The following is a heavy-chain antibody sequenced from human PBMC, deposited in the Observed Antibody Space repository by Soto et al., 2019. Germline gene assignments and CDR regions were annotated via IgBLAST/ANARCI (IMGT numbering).Heavy chain of an antibody. CDR3: ARGGYYDSGLYKGDLDV. V-gene: IGHV1-2*02. CDR1: GYSLTGYY. Sequence: QAQLVQSGAEMKKSGASLKISCGASGYSLTGYYLHWLRQAPGQGLEWMGWLNPDSGEAIYALKFQGRVTMTRDPTSSTAYLEVWTLTSDDTAIYYCARGGYYDSGLYKGDLDVWGQGTFVTVSS. CDR2: LNPDSGEA. J-gene: IGHJ3*01. D-gene: IGHD3-22*01.